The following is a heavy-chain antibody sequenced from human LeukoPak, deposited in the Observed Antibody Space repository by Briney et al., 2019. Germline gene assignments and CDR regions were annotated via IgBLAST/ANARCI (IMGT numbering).Heavy chain of an antibody. CDR1: GFTFSSYA. D-gene: IGHD2-21*02. CDR2: ISGSGGST. CDR3: AKDPPLYCGGDCYTDAFDI. Sequence: PGGSLILSCAASGFTFSSYAMGWVRPAPGKGLEWVSAISGSGGSTYYADSVKGRFTISRDNSKNTLYLQMNSLRAEDTAVYYCAKDPPLYCGGDCYTDAFDIWGQGTMVTVSS. J-gene: IGHJ3*02. V-gene: IGHV3-23*01.